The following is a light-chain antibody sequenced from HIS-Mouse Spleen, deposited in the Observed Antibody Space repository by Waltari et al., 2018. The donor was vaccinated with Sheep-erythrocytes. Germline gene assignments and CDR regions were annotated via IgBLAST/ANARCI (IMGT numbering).Light chain of an antibody. J-gene: IGLJ1*01. CDR1: SSDVGGYNY. CDR2: DVS. CDR3: CSYAGSYNHV. Sequence: QSALTQPRSVSGSPGQAVTIPCTATSSDVGGYNYVSWYQQHPGKAPQLMIYDVSKRPSGVPDRFSGSKSGNTASLTISGLQAEDEADYYCCSYAGSYNHVFATGTKVTVL. V-gene: IGLV2-11*01.